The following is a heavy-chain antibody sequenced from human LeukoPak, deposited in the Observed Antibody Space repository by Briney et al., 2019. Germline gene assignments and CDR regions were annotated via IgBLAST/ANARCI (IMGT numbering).Heavy chain of an antibody. CDR2: IYYSGST. Sequence: SQTLSLTCTVSGGSISSGDYYWSWIRQPPGKGLEWIGYIYYSGSTNYNPSLKSRVTISVDTSKNQFSLKLSSVTAADTAVYYCARDLSRLYYYDSSGYDAFDIWGQGTMVTVSS. J-gene: IGHJ3*02. V-gene: IGHV4-30-4*01. CDR1: GGSISSGDYY. CDR3: ARDLSRLYYYDSSGYDAFDI. D-gene: IGHD3-22*01.